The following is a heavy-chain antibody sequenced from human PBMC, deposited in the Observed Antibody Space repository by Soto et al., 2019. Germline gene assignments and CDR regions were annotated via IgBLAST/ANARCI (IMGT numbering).Heavy chain of an antibody. V-gene: IGHV4-31*03. CDR2: IFYSGST. CDR1: GGSISSGSYY. Sequence: TLALTCTVSGGSISSGSYYWSWIRQHPGKGLEWIGYIFYSGSTYYNPSLKSRVTISVDTSKNQFSLKLSSVTAADMALYYCARGITISGVVYLDYWGQGTLVTVSS. D-gene: IGHD3-3*01. J-gene: IGHJ4*02. CDR3: ARGITISGVVYLDY.